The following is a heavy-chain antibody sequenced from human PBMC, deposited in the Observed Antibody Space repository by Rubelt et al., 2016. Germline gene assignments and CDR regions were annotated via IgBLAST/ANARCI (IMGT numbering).Heavy chain of an antibody. V-gene: IGHV4-39*01. Sequence: QLQLQESGPGLVKPSETLSLTCTVSGGSISSSSYYWGWIRQPPGKGLEWIGSIYYSGSTYYNPSLKSRVIISVDTSKNQFSLKLSSVTAADTAVYYCARGRFLEWLPPDYWGQGTLVTVSS. D-gene: IGHD3-3*01. J-gene: IGHJ4*02. CDR1: GGSISSSSYY. CDR2: IYYSGST. CDR3: ARGRFLEWLPPDY.